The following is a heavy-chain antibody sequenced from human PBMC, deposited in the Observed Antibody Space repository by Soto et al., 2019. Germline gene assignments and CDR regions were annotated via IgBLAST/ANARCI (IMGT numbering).Heavy chain of an antibody. D-gene: IGHD3-10*01. CDR3: ASTYHHGSGSYYNEG. J-gene: IGHJ4*02. CDR1: GGSISSGDYY. Sequence: SETLSLTCTVSGGSISSGDYYWSWIRQPPGKGLEWIGYIYYSGSTYYNPSLKSRVTISVDTSKNQFSLKLSSVTAADTAVYYCASTYHHGSGSYYNEGWGQGTLVTVSS. CDR2: IYYSGST. V-gene: IGHV4-30-4*01.